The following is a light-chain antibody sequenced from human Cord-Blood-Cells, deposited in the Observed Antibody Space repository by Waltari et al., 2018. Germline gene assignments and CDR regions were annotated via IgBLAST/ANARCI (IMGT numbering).Light chain of an antibody. CDR3: CSYAGSSTFKV. CDR2: EGS. CDR1: SSDVGSYNL. J-gene: IGLJ2*01. Sequence: QSALTQPASVSGSPGQSITISCTGTSSDVGSYNLVSWYQQHPGKAPKLMIYEGSKRPSGGSNRCSGAKSGNTASLTISGLQAEDDADYYCCSYAGSSTFKVFGGGTKLTVL. V-gene: IGLV2-23*03.